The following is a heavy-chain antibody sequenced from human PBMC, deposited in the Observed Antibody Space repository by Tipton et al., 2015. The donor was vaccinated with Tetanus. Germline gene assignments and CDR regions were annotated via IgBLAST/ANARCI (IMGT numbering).Heavy chain of an antibody. CDR2: INGGGNEK. J-gene: IGHJ4*02. Sequence: AVSGFTFGSSWMSWVRQVPGKGLEWVANINGGGNEKYYVDSVKGRFTISRDNAKNSLYLQMNSLRGEDTAVYYCVRDFAEFDYWGQGTLVTVSS. CDR3: VRDFAEFDY. CDR1: GFTFGSSW. V-gene: IGHV3-7*01.